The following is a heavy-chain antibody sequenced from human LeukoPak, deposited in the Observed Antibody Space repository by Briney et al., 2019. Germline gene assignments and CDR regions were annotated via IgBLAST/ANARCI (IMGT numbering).Heavy chain of an antibody. V-gene: IGHV3-66*01. CDR2: IYSGGST. D-gene: IGHD6-6*01. J-gene: IGHJ3*02. Sequence: PGGSLRLSCAGPGFTFSSSAMSWVRQAPGKGLEWVSVIYSGGSTYYADSVKGRFTISRDNAKNTLSLQMNSLTAEDTAVYYCAGDELEEAFDIWGQGTMVTVSS. CDR3: AGDELEEAFDI. CDR1: GFTFSSSA.